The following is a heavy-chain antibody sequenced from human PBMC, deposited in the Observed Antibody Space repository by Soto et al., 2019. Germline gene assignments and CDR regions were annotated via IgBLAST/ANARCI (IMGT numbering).Heavy chain of an antibody. J-gene: IGHJ4*02. CDR1: GFTFSSYA. CDR2: VSGSGGST. Sequence: EVQLLESGGGLVQPGGSLRLSCAASGFTFSSYAMSWVRQAPGKGLEWISAVSGSGGSTYYADSVKGRFTISRDNSKDTRDLRLNNLRAGGTAVYDCAEPPDDNRTDYWGQGTLVTVSS. CDR3: AEPPDDNRTDY. V-gene: IGHV3-23*01. D-gene: IGHD1-20*01.